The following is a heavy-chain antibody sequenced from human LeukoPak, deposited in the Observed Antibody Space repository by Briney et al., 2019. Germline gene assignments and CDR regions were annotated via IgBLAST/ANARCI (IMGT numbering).Heavy chain of an antibody. CDR1: GYTFTGYY. D-gene: IGHD3-22*01. CDR3: ARGDYYDSSVYYYD. CDR2: INPNSGGT. V-gene: IGHV1-2*02. Sequence: ASVKVSCKASGYTFTGYYIHWVRQAPGQGLEWLGWINPNSGGTNSAQKFQGRVTMTRDTSISTAYMDLSSLRSDDTAVYYCARGDYYDSSVYYYDWGQGTLVTVSS. J-gene: IGHJ4*02.